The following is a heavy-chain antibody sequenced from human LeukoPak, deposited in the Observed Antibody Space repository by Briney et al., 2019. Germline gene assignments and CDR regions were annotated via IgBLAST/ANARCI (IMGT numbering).Heavy chain of an antibody. CDR2: ITDTGGVT. Sequence: GGSLRLSCAASGFTFSSYTMSWVRQAPGKGLEWVSSITDTGGVTYYADSVKGRFTISRDNSKNTLYLQMNSLRAEDTAVYYCAADYSNYAAFDYWGQGTLVTVSS. CDR3: AADYSNYAAFDY. D-gene: IGHD4-11*01. CDR1: GFTFSSYT. V-gene: IGHV3-23*01. J-gene: IGHJ4*02.